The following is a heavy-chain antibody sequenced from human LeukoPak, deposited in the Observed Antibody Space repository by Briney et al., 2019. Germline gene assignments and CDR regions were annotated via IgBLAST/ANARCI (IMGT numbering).Heavy chain of an antibody. J-gene: IGHJ3*01. D-gene: IGHD3-16*02. CDR1: GFXFSGYD. V-gene: IGHV3-23*01. CDR3: SRGKQLST. Sequence: PGGSLRLSCAASGFXFSGYDMCWVRRAPAGGRVWVSLIIYSGANSYYTDSVRGRFTISIDNSKDQFFLKMNTLSAAGTGIDYCSRGKQLSTWGLGTMVTVSS. CDR2: IIYSGANS.